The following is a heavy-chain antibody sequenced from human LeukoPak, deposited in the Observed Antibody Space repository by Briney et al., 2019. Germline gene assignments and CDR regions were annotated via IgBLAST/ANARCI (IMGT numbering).Heavy chain of an antibody. V-gene: IGHV1-8*02. J-gene: IGHJ5*02. Sequence: ASVKVSCKASGGTFSSYAISWVRQATGQGLEWMGWMNPNSGNTGYAQKFQGRVTMTRNTSISTAYMELSSLRSEDTAVYYCARRCDSSSWYFPPHNDNWFDPWGQGTLVTVSS. D-gene: IGHD6-13*01. CDR1: GGTFSSYA. CDR3: ARRCDSSSWYFPPHNDNWFDP. CDR2: MNPNSGNT.